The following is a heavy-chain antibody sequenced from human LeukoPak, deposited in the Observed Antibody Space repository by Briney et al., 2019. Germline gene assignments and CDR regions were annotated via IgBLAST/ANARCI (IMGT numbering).Heavy chain of an antibody. Sequence: PGESLKISCKGSGYSFTTYWIGWVRPMPGKGLEWMGIIYSGDSDPRYSPSFQARVTISGHKSITTAYLAWSSLKAPDTAMYYCSRAFRSYVWDAFDIWGQGTMVTVSS. J-gene: IGHJ3*02. D-gene: IGHD1-26*01. CDR1: GYSFTTYW. CDR3: SRAFRSYVWDAFDI. CDR2: IYSGDSDP. V-gene: IGHV5-51*01.